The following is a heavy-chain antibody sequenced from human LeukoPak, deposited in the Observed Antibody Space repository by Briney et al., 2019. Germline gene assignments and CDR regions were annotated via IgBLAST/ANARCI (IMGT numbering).Heavy chain of an antibody. Sequence: SETLSLTCAVYGGSFSGYYWSWIRQPPGKGLEWIGYIYYSGSTNYNPSLKSRVTISVDTSKNQFSLKLSSVTAADTAVYYCARLPWRYYDSSGYYSWGQGTLVTVSS. V-gene: IGHV4-59*08. CDR2: IYYSGST. J-gene: IGHJ4*02. D-gene: IGHD3-22*01. CDR3: ARLPWRYYDSSGYYS. CDR1: GGSFSGYY.